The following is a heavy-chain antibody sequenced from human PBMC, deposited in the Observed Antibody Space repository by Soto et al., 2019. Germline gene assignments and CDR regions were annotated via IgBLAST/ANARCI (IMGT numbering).Heavy chain of an antibody. CDR2: IYYSGST. Sequence: QVQLQESGPGLVKPSQTLSLTCTVSGGSISSGGYYWSWIRQHPGKGREWIGSIYYSGSTYYDPSLSSRVTISVDPSKNQFSLKLSPVTAAATAVYYSETGVLHWGQGALVTVST. J-gene: IGHJ4*02. CDR3: ETGVLH. D-gene: IGHD2-8*01. CDR1: GGSISSGGYY. V-gene: IGHV4-31*03.